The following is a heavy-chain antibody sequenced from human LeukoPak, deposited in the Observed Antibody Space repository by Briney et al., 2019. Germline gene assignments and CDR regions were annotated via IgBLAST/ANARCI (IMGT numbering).Heavy chain of an antibody. J-gene: IGHJ5*02. CDR3: AREHSSSSGNWFDP. CDR1: GFTFSSYS. V-gene: IGHV3-21*01. CDR2: ISSSSYI. Sequence: GGSLRLSCAASGFTFSSYSMNWVRQAPGKGLEWVSSISSSSYIYYADSVKGRFTISRDNAKNSLYLQMNSLRAEDTAVYYCAREHSSSSGNWFDPWGQGTLVTVSS. D-gene: IGHD6-6*01.